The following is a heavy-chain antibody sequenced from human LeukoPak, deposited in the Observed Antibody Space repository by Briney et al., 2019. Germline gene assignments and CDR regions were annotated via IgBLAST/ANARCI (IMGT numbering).Heavy chain of an antibody. J-gene: IGHJ4*02. Sequence: GGSLRLSCAASGFTFSSYSMNWVRQAPGKGLEWVSSISSSTSYIYYADSVKGRFTISRDNAKNSLYLQMNSLRAEDMAVYYCARDLYSSGFFDYWGQGTLVTVSS. CDR1: GFTFSSYS. CDR3: ARDLYSSGFFDY. D-gene: IGHD6-19*01. V-gene: IGHV3-21*01. CDR2: ISSSTSYI.